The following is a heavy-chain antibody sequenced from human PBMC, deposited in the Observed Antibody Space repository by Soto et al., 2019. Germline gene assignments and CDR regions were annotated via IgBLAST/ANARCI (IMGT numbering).Heavy chain of an antibody. CDR3: AKGNSSSWYYYYYYMDV. CDR1: GFTFDDYA. CDR2: ISWNSGSI. Sequence: PGGSLRLSCAASGFTFDDYAMHWVRQAPGKGLEWVSGISWNSGSIGYADSVKGRFTISRDNAKNSLYLQMNSLRAEDTALYYCAKGNSSSWYYYYYYMDVWGKGTTVTVSS. D-gene: IGHD6-13*01. V-gene: IGHV3-9*01. J-gene: IGHJ6*03.